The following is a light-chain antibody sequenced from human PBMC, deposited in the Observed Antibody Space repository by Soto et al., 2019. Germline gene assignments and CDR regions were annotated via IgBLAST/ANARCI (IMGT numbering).Light chain of an antibody. CDR1: SSDVGGYNY. CDR2: DVS. Sequence: QSALTQPASVSGSPGQSITISCTGTSSDVGGYNYVSWYQQHPGKAPKLMILDVSSRPSGVSNRFSGSKSGNTASLTISGLQAEDEAHYFCSSYTSSSTDWVFGGGTQLTVL. V-gene: IGLV2-14*01. CDR3: SSYTSSSTDWV. J-gene: IGLJ3*02.